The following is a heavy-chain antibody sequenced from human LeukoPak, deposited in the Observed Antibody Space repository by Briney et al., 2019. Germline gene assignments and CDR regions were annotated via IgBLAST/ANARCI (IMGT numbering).Heavy chain of an antibody. J-gene: IGHJ4*02. V-gene: IGHV4-59*01. D-gene: IGHD3-10*01. CDR1: GGSISSYC. Sequence: PSETLSLTCTVSGGSISSYCWSWIRQPQGQGLEWIGYSYYSGSTNSKPSLKSRVTISVDTSKNQFSLKLSPVAAADTAVYYCARAHDKDMGRGGIGPPDYWGQGTLVTVSS. CDR2: SYYSGST. CDR3: ARAHDKDMGRGGIGPPDY.